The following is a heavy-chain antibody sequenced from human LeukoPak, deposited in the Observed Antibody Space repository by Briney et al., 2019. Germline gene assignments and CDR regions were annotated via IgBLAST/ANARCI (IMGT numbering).Heavy chain of an antibody. CDR1: GFTFSSYE. CDR2: ISSSGSTI. D-gene: IGHD1-26*01. J-gene: IGHJ3*02. V-gene: IGHV3-48*03. CDR3: ARPSSGSYLVGDAFYI. Sequence: GGSLRLSCAASGFTFSSYEMNWVRQAPGKGLEWVSYISSSGSTIYYADSVKGRFTISRDNAKNTLYLQMNSLRAEDTAVYYCARPSSGSYLVGDAFYIWGQGTMATVSS.